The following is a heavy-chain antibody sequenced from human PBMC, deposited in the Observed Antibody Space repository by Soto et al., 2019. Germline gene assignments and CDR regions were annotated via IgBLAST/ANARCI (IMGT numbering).Heavy chain of an antibody. CDR2: INQDGSEK. CDR1: GFTFSSYA. Sequence: GGSLRLSCSASGFTFSSYAMHWVRQAPGKGLEYVSDINQDGSEKYYVDSVKGRFTISRDNAKNSPYLQMNSLRAEDTAVYYCARDRPITIFGVVTPTYYYGMDVWGQGTTVTVSS. J-gene: IGHJ6*02. V-gene: IGHV3-7*03. CDR3: ARDRPITIFGVVTPTYYYGMDV. D-gene: IGHD3-3*01.